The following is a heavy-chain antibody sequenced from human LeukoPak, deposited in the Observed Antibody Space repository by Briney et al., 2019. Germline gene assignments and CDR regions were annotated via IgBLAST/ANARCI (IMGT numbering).Heavy chain of an antibody. D-gene: IGHD2-15*01. Sequence: SQTLSLTCAISGDSVSTNSAAWNWIRQSPSRGLEWLGRTYYRSEWYNDYAASVKSRIDINPDTSKNQFSLHLNSVTPEDTAVYYCARDMGVFSKWSKYDYWGQGTLVTVSS. CDR1: GDSVSTNSAA. J-gene: IGHJ4*02. CDR3: ARDMGVFSKWSKYDY. CDR2: TYYRSEWYN. V-gene: IGHV6-1*01.